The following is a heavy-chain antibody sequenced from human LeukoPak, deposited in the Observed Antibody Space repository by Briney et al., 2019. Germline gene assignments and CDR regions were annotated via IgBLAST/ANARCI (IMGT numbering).Heavy chain of an antibody. Sequence: SETLSLTCAVYGGSFSGYYWSWIRQPPGKGLEWIGEINHSGSTNYNPSLKSRVTISVDTSKNQFSLKLSSVTAADTAVYYCARGLDWFDPWGQGTLVTVSS. J-gene: IGHJ5*02. CDR2: INHSGST. CDR3: ARGLDWFDP. CDR1: GGSFSGYY. V-gene: IGHV4-34*01.